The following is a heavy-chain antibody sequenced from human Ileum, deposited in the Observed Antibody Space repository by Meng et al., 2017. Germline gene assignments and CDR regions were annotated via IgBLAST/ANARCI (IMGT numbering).Heavy chain of an antibody. V-gene: IGHV4-34*01. J-gene: IGHJ4*02. D-gene: IGHD3-10*01. CDR2: INHSGST. CDR3: AGATIRTYYYGSGSYYFTK. CDR1: DGSFSCYF. Sequence: VPLGQWGAVPLKPPESLSLPCAVYDGSFSCYFWSWIRQPQGKGLEWIGEINHSGSTNYNPSLKGRVTISVDTSKSQFSLRLNSVTAADTALYYCAGATIRTYYYGSGSYYFTKWGQGTLVTVSS.